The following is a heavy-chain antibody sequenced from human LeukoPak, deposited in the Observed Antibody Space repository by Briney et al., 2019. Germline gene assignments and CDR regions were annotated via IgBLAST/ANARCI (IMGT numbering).Heavy chain of an antibody. D-gene: IGHD5-18*01. V-gene: IGHV3-23*01. CDR2: ISGSGGST. Sequence: GGFLRLSCAASGFMFNIYAMTWVRQAPGKGLEWVSGISGSGGSTYYADSVKGRFTISRDNSKDTLYLEMNNLRAEDTAVYYCVRKASSYGYFDYWGQGALVTVSS. CDR3: VRKASSYGYFDY. J-gene: IGHJ4*02. CDR1: GFMFNIYA.